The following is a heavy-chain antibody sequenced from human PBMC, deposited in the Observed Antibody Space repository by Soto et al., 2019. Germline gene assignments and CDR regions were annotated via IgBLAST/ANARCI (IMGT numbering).Heavy chain of an antibody. D-gene: IGHD6-13*01. V-gene: IGHV3-23*01. CDR2: IAGSGHDK. Sequence: PGGSLRLSCAASGFTFSNYAMTWVRQAPGEGLEWVSSIAGSGHDKYYADSVKGRFTISRDNTRTTLYLQMNTLRAEDTAVYYCAKDRYSSTWYFDYWGQGTLVTVSS. J-gene: IGHJ4*02. CDR1: GFTFSNYA. CDR3: AKDRYSSTWYFDY.